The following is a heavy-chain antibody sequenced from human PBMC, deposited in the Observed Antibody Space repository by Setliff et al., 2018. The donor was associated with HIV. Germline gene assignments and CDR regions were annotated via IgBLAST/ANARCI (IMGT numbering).Heavy chain of an antibody. D-gene: IGHD6-13*01. Sequence: SVKVSCKASGGTFSSYAISWVRQAPGQGLEWMGGIIPILGKANYAQKFQGRVTITTDESTSTAYMELSRLSSEDTAVYYCARVGHSSSWFTWYYYGMDVWGQGTTVTVSS. V-gene: IGHV1-69*05. J-gene: IGHJ6*02. CDR3: ARVGHSSSWFTWYYYGMDV. CDR1: GGTFSSYA. CDR2: IIPILGKA.